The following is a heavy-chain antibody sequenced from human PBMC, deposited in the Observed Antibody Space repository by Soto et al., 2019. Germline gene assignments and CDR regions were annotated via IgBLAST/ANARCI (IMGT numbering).Heavy chain of an antibody. V-gene: IGHV3-23*01. J-gene: IGHJ6*02. CDR3: AKGGHDYRNLFYYYYGMDV. Sequence: EVQLLESGGGLVQPGGSLRLSCAASGFTFISYAMSWVRQAPGKGLEWVSAISGSGGSTYYAASVKGRFTISRDNSKNTLYLKMNSLRAEDTAVYYCAKGGHDYRNLFYYYYGMDVWDQGTTVTVSS. D-gene: IGHD4-4*01. CDR2: ISGSGGST. CDR1: GFTFISYA.